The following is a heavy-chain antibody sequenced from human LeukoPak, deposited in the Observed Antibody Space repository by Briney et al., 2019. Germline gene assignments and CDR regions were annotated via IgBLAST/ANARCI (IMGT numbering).Heavy chain of an antibody. J-gene: IGHJ4*02. Sequence: SETLSLTCTVSGGSISSSSYYWGWIRQPPGKGLEWIGSIYYSGSTYYNPSLKSRVTISVDTSKNQFSLKLSSVTAADTAVYYCARHRHSSGWSQRKFDYWGQGTLVTVSS. V-gene: IGHV4-39*01. D-gene: IGHD6-19*01. CDR3: ARHRHSSGWSQRKFDY. CDR1: GGSISSSSYY. CDR2: IYYSGST.